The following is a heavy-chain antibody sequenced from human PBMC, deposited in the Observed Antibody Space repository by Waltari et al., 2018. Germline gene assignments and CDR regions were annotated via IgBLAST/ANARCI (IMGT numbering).Heavy chain of an antibody. D-gene: IGHD3-22*01. CDR1: GGTFSSYA. CDR3: ARDASRITMIVVPYGMDV. CDR2: LIPIFGTA. J-gene: IGHJ6*02. V-gene: IGHV1-69*01. Sequence: QVQLVQSGAEVKKPGSSVKVSCKASGGTFSSYAISWVRQAPGQGLEWMGGLIPIFGTANYAQKFQGRVTITADESTSTAYMELGSLRSEDTAVYYCARDASRITMIVVPYGMDVWGQGTTVTVSS.